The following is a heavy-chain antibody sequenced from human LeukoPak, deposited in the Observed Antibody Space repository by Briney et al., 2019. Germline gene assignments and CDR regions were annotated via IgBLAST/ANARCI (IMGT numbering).Heavy chain of an antibody. D-gene: IGHD6-13*01. J-gene: IGHJ4*02. CDR1: GRTLSDLS. CDR3: GTKRWAAAGPIDF. Sequence: ASVKVSCKVSGRTLSDLSMHWVRQAPGNGLEWMGGFDPENGKTVYAKKFQGRVTLTEDTSRDTGYMEVSSLRSEDTAVYYCGTKRWAAAGPIDFWGQGTLVTVSS. V-gene: IGHV1-24*01. CDR2: FDPENGKT.